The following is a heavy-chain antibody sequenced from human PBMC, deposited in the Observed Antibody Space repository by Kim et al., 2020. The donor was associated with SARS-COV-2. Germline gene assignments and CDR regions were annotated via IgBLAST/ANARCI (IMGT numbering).Heavy chain of an antibody. D-gene: IGHD1-7*01. J-gene: IGHJ5*02. Sequence: GGSLRLSCAASGFTFSSYAMSWVRQAPGKGLEWVSAISGSGGSTYYADSVKGRFTISRDNSKNTLYLQMNSLRAEDTAVYYCAKAGFNWNYVGHNWFDPWGQGTLVTVSS. CDR1: GFTFSSYA. CDR2: ISGSGGST. CDR3: AKAGFNWNYVGHNWFDP. V-gene: IGHV3-23*01.